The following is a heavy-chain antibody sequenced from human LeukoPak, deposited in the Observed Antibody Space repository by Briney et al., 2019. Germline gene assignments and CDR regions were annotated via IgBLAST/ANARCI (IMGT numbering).Heavy chain of an antibody. V-gene: IGHV3-74*01. D-gene: IGHD2/OR15-2a*01. CDR2: VKTDGSST. CDR1: GFSFSSHW. Sequence: GGSLRLSCAASGFSFSSHWMHWVRQAPGKGLVWVSRVKTDGSSTSYAESVRGRFTISRDNAKNTVNLQMNNLGVEDTAVYYCARESGTDLSRQSDAFDIWGQGTTVTVSS. CDR3: ARESGTDLSRQSDAFDI. J-gene: IGHJ3*02.